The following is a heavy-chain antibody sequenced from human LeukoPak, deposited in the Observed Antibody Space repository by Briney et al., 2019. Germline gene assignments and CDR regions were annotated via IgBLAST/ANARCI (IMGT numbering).Heavy chain of an antibody. D-gene: IGHD5-24*01. V-gene: IGHV4-59*01. J-gene: IGHJ4*02. Sequence: SETLSLTCAVSGGSISTYYWSWIRQPQGKGPEWIAYIHSTGSTNYNPSLKSRVTISADTSKNQFSLTLRLVTAADTAVYYCARVARDGYLAYYFDYWGQGILVTVSS. CDR3: ARVARDGYLAYYFDY. CDR1: GGSISTYY. CDR2: IHSTGST.